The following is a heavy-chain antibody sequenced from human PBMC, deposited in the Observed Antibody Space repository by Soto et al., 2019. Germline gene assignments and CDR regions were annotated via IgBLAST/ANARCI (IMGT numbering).Heavy chain of an antibody. D-gene: IGHD6-19*01. CDR2: IYYSGST. CDR3: ARVAVAVDDYYYYGMDV. V-gene: IGHV4-31*03. Sequence: TLSLTCTVSGGSISSGGYYWSWIRQHPGKGLEWIGYIYYSGSTYYNPSLKSRVTISVDTSKNQFSLKLSSVTAADTAVYYCARVAVAVDDYYYYGMDVWGQGTTVTVSS. J-gene: IGHJ6*02. CDR1: GGSISSGGYY.